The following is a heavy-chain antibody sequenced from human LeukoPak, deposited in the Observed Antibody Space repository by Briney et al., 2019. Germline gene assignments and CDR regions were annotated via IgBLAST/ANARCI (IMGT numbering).Heavy chain of an antibody. CDR1: GVPISSSSYY. CDR2: IYYSGSA. CDR3: ARHSYFDY. J-gene: IGHJ4*02. V-gene: IGHV4-39*01. Sequence: SETLSLTCTVSGVPISSSSYYWGWIRQPPGKGLEWIGSIYYSGSAYYNPSLKSRVTISVDTSKNQFSLKLSSVTAADTAVYYCARHSYFDYWGQGTLVTVSS.